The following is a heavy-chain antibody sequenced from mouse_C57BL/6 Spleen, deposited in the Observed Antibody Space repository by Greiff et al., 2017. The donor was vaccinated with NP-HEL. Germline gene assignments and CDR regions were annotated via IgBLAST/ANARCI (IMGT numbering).Heavy chain of an antibody. J-gene: IGHJ1*03. D-gene: IGHD2-5*01. CDR3: ARDYYSIYGYFDV. Sequence: QVQLQQPGAELVRPGPSVKLSCKASGYTFTSYWMHWVKQRPGQGLEWIGVIDPSDSYTNYNQKFKGKATLTVDTSSSTAYMQLSSLTSEDSAVYYCARDYYSIYGYFDVWGTGTTVTVSS. V-gene: IGHV1-59*01. CDR2: IDPSDSYT. CDR1: GYTFTSYW.